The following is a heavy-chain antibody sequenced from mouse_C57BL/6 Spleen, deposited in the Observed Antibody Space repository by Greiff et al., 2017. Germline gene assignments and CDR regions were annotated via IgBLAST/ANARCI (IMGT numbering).Heavy chain of an antibody. J-gene: IGHJ1*03. D-gene: IGHD2-5*01. Sequence: QVQLLQSGAELVRPGTSVKVSCKASGYAFTNYLIEWVKQRPGQGLEWIGVINPGSGGTNYNEKFKGKATLTADKSSSTAYMQLSSLTSEDSAVYFCARTNSNYEYFDVWGTGTTVTVSS. CDR2: INPGSGGT. CDR1: GYAFTNYL. CDR3: ARTNSNYEYFDV. V-gene: IGHV1-54*01.